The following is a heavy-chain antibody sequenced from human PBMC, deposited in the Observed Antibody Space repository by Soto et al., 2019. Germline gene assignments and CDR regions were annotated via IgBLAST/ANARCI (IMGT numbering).Heavy chain of an antibody. CDR1: GYAFTGYY. V-gene: IGHV1-2*02. J-gene: IGHJ4*02. Sequence: GASVKVSCKASGYAFTGYYIHWVRQAPGQGLEWMGWVSPKNGDTGYAQRFQGRVTMTRDTSITSAYLDLTRLRYDDTATYFCARANSGDDDEFDYWGQGTPVTVSS. CDR2: VSPKNGDT. CDR3: ARANSGDDDEFDY. D-gene: IGHD5-12*01.